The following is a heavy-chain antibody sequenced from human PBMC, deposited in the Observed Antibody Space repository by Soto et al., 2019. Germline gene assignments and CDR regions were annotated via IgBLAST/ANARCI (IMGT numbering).Heavy chain of an antibody. Sequence: EVQLLESGGGLVQPGWSLRLTCVASGHTFSSSSMSWVRQAPGKGLEWVSVSTGGGSTFYADSVKGRFTISRDNSKNTLYLQMNSLRAEDAAVYFCAKLVRYWGQGTLVTVSS. D-gene: IGHD6-6*01. CDR2: STGGGST. CDR3: AKLVRY. CDR1: GHTFSSSS. V-gene: IGHV3-23*01. J-gene: IGHJ4*02.